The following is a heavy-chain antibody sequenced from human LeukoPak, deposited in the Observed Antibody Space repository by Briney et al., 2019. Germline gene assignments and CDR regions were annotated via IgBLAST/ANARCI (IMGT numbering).Heavy chain of an antibody. CDR3: AREGASSGWSPYFDY. Sequence: SETLSLTCTVSGSSISSYYWSWIRQPPGKGLEWLGYIYYSGSTNYNPSLKSRVTISVDTSKNQFSLKLSSVTAADTAVYYCAREGASSGWSPYFDYWGQGTLVTVSS. J-gene: IGHJ4*02. V-gene: IGHV4-59*01. CDR2: IYYSGST. CDR1: GSSISSYY. D-gene: IGHD6-19*01.